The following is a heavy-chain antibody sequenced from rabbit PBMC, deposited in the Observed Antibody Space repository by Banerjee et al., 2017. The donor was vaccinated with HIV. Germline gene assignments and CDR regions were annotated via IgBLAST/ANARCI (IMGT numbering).Heavy chain of an antibody. V-gene: IGHV1S45*01. CDR1: GVSFSINSY. CDR3: GTRAGSYGYTDCGMDF. CDR2: IAAGNSGFH. J-gene: IGHJ6*01. Sequence: EQLVESGGGLVKPEGSLKLTCTASGVSFSINSYICWVRQAPGKGLEWISCIAAGNSGFHYSGSGKERRFTSTTTSSTMMMQKISIMAVETAAYYCGTRAGSYGYTDCGMDFWGPGTLVTVS. D-gene: IGHD6-1*01.